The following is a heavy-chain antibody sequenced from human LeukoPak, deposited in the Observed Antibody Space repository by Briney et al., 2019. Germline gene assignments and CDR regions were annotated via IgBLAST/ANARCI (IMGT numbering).Heavy chain of an antibody. J-gene: IGHJ5*02. CDR2: ISSSGSTI. CDR3: ARLILRGSSWQHNWFDP. D-gene: IGHD6-13*01. Sequence: GGSLRLSCAASGFTFSDYYMSWIRQAPGEGLEWVSYISSSGSTIYYADSVKGRFTISRDNAKNSLYLQMSSPRAEDTAVYYCARLILRGSSWQHNWFDPWGQGTLVTVSS. V-gene: IGHV3-11*04. CDR1: GFTFSDYY.